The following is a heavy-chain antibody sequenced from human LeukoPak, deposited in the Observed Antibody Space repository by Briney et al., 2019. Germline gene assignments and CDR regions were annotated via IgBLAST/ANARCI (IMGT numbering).Heavy chain of an antibody. J-gene: IGHJ1*01. Sequence: GRSLRLSCAASGFTFDDYAMHWVRQAPGKGLEWVSGISWNSGSIGYADSVKGRFTISRDNAKNSLYLQMNSLRAEDTALYYCAKDLSHSSSFEYFQHWGQGTLVTVSS. D-gene: IGHD6-6*01. CDR3: AKDLSHSSSFEYFQH. V-gene: IGHV3-9*01. CDR1: GFTFDDYA. CDR2: ISWNSGSI.